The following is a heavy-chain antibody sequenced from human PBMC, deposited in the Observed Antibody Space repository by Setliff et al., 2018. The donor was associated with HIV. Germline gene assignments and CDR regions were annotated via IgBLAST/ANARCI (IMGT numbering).Heavy chain of an antibody. V-gene: IGHV4-38-2*02. D-gene: IGHD3-10*01. CDR1: GYSINIAYY. Sequence: PSETLSLTCAVSGYSINIAYYWGWIRQSPGKRLEWIGSGYRSGTTFYNPSLKSRVTISVDTSKNQFSLKLSSVTAADTAVYYCARDPWVRGVIMAPDYWGQGTLVTVSS. CDR3: ARDPWVRGVIMAPDY. J-gene: IGHJ4*02. CDR2: GYRSGTT.